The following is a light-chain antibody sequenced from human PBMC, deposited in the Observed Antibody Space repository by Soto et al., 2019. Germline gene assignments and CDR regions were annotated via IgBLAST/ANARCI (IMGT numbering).Light chain of an antibody. CDR1: SSNIGSYT. CDR2: SIN. V-gene: IGLV1-44*01. J-gene: IGLJ2*01. Sequence: QSVLTQPPSASGTPGQRVTISCSGSSSNIGSYTVNWYQQLPGTAPKLLIYSINQRPSGVPDRFSGSKSGTSASLAISGLQSEDEADYFCAAWDDSLNGHLVFGGGTKLTVL. CDR3: AAWDDSLNGHLV.